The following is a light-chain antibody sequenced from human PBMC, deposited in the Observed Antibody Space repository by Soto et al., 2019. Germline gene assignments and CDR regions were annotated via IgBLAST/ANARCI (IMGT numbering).Light chain of an antibody. Sequence: QSALTQPRSVSGSPGQSVTISCTGTSSVVGGNNYVSWYQQHPGKAPKVMIYYVSERPSGVPDRFSGSQSGNTASLTISGLQAEDEADYYWGSYAGSYTWVFGGGTKLTVL. CDR1: SSVVGGNNY. CDR2: YVS. V-gene: IGLV2-11*01. J-gene: IGLJ3*02. CDR3: GSYAGSYTWV.